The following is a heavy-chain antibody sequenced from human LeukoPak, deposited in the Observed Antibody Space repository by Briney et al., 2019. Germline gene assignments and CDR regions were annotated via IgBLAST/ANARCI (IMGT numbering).Heavy chain of an antibody. CDR3: AKDLGFGELGLDY. J-gene: IGHJ4*02. V-gene: IGHV3-11*01. D-gene: IGHD3-10*01. CDR2: ISGNGGVI. CDR1: GFTFSDNY. Sequence: KPGGSLRLSCAASGFTFSDNYMTWVRQAPGKGLGWLSYISGNGGVIQYADSVKGRFTISRDNSKNTLYLQMNSLRAEDTAVYYCAKDLGFGELGLDYWGQGTLVTVSS.